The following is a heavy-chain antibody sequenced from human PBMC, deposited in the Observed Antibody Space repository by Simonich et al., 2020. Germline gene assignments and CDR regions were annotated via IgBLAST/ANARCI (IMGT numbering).Heavy chain of an antibody. J-gene: IGHJ3*02. Sequence: GGGLVQPGGSLRLSCAASGFTFSSYAMSWVRQAPGKGLEWFSAISGSGGRTYYTDSVKGRFTISRDNSKNTVYLQMNSLRAEDTAVYYCAKDLGERITMIVVVIDAFDIWGQGTMVTVSS. V-gene: IGHV3-23*01. D-gene: IGHD3-22*01. CDR2: ISGSGGRT. CDR1: GFTFSSYA. CDR3: AKDLGERITMIVVVIDAFDI.